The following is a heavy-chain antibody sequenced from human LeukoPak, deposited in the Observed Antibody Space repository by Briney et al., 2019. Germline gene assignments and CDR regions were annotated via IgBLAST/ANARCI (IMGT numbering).Heavy chain of an antibody. Sequence: GGSLRLSCAASGFAFEDYVMSWVRHAPGKGLEWVCDINWSRGTTGYADSVKGRFTISGDNLKNSVYLQMNSLRAEDTALYHCARVGSTGWYYMDVWGKGTTVTISS. V-gene: IGHV3-20*01. CDR1: GFAFEDYV. CDR3: ARVGSTGWYYMDV. D-gene: IGHD6-19*01. J-gene: IGHJ6*03. CDR2: INWSRGTT.